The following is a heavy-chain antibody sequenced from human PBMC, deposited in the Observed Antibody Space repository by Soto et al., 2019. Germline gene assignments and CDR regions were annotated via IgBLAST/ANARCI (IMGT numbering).Heavy chain of an antibody. CDR1: GFTLRSHR. V-gene: IGHV3-74*01. J-gene: IGHJ5*02. Sequence: EVQLVESGGGLVQPGGSLRVSCAASGFTLRSHRIHWVRQAPGKGLEWVSRIDTDGGGTSYADSVKGRFTISTNNAKNTVYLQMNGRGAEDRAVYYCATVLDLWGQGPRAPSPQ. CDR2: IDTDGGGT. CDR3: ATVLDL.